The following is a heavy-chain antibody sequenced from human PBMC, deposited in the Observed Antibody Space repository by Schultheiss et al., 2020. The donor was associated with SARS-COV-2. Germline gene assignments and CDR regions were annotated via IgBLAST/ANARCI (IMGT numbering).Heavy chain of an antibody. CDR3: SRDRGGPFGRSSPDY. CDR2: IKSKTDGGTT. CDR1: GFTFSNAW. J-gene: IGHJ4*02. V-gene: IGHV3-15*01. Sequence: GGSLRLSCAASGFTFSNAWMSWVRQAPGKGLEWVGRIKSKTDGGTTEYAASVKGRFTISRDNSKNTLYLQMNSLRADDTAVYYCSRDRGGPFGRSSPDYWGQGTLVTVSS. D-gene: IGHD6-6*01.